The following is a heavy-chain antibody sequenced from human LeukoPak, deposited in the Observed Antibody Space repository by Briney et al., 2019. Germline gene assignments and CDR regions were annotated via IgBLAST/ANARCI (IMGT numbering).Heavy chain of an antibody. J-gene: IGHJ4*02. CDR1: GGSISSNSYY. V-gene: IGHV4-39*07. CDR3: ARGSIFGFYYFDY. Sequence: SETLSLTCAVSGGSISSNSYYWGWIRQPPGKGLEWIGSIYYSGSTYYNPSLKSRVTISVDTSKNQFSLKLRSVTAADTAVYYCARGSIFGFYYFDYWGQGTLVTVSS. D-gene: IGHD3-10*01. CDR2: IYYSGST.